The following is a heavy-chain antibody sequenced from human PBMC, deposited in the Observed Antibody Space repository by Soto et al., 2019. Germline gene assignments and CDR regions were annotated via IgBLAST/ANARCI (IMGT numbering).Heavy chain of an antibody. V-gene: IGHV3-21*01. CDR2: ISSSSSYI. Sequence: VQLVESGGGLVKPGGSLRLSCAASGFTFSSYSMNWVRQAPGKGLEWVSSISSSSSYIYYADSVKGRFTISRDNAKNSLYLQMNSLRAEDTAVYYCVSPEEGSSPYYYYMDVWGKGTTVTVSS. J-gene: IGHJ6*03. CDR3: VSPEEGSSPYYYYMDV. CDR1: GFTFSSYS. D-gene: IGHD6-6*01.